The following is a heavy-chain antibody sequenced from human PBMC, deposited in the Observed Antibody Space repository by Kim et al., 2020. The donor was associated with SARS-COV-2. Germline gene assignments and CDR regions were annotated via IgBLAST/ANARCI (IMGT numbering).Heavy chain of an antibody. D-gene: IGHD3-3*01. CDR1: GFTFSDYY. CDR2: ISSSSSYT. V-gene: IGHV3-11*06. CDR3: ARASEYYDFWSAKEGGMDV. Sequence: GGSLRLSCAASGFTFSDYYMSWIRQAPGKGLEWVSYISSSSSYTNYADSVKGRFTISRDNAKNSLYLQMNSLRAEDTAVYYCARASEYYDFWSAKEGGMDVWGQGTTVTVSS. J-gene: IGHJ6*02.